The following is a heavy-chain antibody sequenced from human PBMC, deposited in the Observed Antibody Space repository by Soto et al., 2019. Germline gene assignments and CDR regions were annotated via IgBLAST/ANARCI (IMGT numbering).Heavy chain of an antibody. CDR2: IYHGGTT. V-gene: IGHV4-38-2*02. J-gene: IGHJ4*03. D-gene: IGHD6-19*01. CDR1: GDSISGGSY. CDR3: ARVHVMVVAGSTFDY. Sequence: SETLSLTCTVSGDSISGGSYWGWIRQPPGEGPEWIASIYHGGTTFYNPSLKSRISISVDTSKNQFSLRLTSVTAADTATYYCARVHVMVVAGSTFDYWGRGTLVTVSS.